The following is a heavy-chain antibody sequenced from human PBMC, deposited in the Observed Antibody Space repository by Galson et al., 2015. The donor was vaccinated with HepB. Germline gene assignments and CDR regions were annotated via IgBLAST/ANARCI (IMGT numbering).Heavy chain of an antibody. CDR2: INVYKGNT. CDR3: ARGGQHDY. D-gene: IGHD3-16*01. CDR1: GYSFITYG. Sequence: SVKVSCKASGYSFITYGINWVRQAPGQGLEWMGWINVYKGNTNYTQNLQGRVTMTADKSTSTAYMELRSLRSDDTAVYYCARGGQHDYWGQGTLVTVSS. V-gene: IGHV1-18*01. J-gene: IGHJ4*02.